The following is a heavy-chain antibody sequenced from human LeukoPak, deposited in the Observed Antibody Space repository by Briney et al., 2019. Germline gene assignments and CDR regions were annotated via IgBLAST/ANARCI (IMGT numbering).Heavy chain of an antibody. CDR3: VKDLRLDLHLDTFHI. Sequence: PGRSLRLSCAASGFNLDDYGMHWVRQAPGKGLEWVSSISWDSGSSVYVDSVKGRFTISRDNAKNSLYLQMDSLTPEDSALYYCVKDLRLDLHLDTFHIWGRGTRVTVSS. V-gene: IGHV3-9*01. D-gene: IGHD1-1*01. CDR1: GFNLDDYG. J-gene: IGHJ3*02. CDR2: ISWDSGSS.